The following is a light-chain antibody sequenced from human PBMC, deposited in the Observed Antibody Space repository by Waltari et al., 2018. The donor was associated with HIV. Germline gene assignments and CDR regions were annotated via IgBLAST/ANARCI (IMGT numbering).Light chain of an antibody. V-gene: IGLV1-51*02. CDR3: GTCDSRLGLGV. Sequence: QSALTQPPSLSAAPGQKVTLSCSGSSPHIGNNSVSWYHQFPGTAPGRLMYENDERPSGIPARFSGSKSGASAALGITGLQTGDEADYYCGTCDSRLGLGVFGGGTRLTVL. CDR1: SPHIGNNS. J-gene: IGLJ2*01. CDR2: END.